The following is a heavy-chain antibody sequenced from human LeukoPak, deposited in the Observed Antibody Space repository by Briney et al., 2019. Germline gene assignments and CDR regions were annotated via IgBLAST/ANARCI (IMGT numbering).Heavy chain of an antibody. D-gene: IGHD5-24*01. CDR3: ETFFTDRDGYNAAYFDY. J-gene: IGHJ4*02. CDR1: GYTLTELS. Sequence: GASVKVSCKVSGYTLTELSMHWVRQAPGKGLEWMGGFDPEDGETIYAQKFQGRVTMTEDTSTDTAYMELSSLRSEDTAVYYCETFFTDRDGYNAAYFDYWGQGTLVTVSS. CDR2: FDPEDGET. V-gene: IGHV1-24*01.